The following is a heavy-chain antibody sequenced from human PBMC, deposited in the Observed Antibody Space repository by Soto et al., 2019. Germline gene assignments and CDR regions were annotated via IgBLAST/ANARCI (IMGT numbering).Heavy chain of an antibody. Sequence: EASVKVSCKASGYTFTSYAMHWVRQAPGQRLEWMGWINAGNGNTKYSQKFQGRVTITRDTSASTAYMELSSLRSEDTAVYYCAREPYSNYYYYGMDVWGQGTTVTVSS. J-gene: IGHJ6*02. CDR2: INAGNGNT. CDR1: GYTFTSYA. D-gene: IGHD4-4*01. CDR3: AREPYSNYYYYGMDV. V-gene: IGHV1-3*01.